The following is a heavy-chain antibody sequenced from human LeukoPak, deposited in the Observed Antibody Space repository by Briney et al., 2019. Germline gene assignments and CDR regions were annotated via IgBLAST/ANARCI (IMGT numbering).Heavy chain of an antibody. J-gene: IGHJ4*02. V-gene: IGHV4-34*01. D-gene: IGHD5-12*01. CDR2: INHSGST. CDR1: GGSFSGYY. Sequence: SETLSLTCAVYGGSFSGYYWSWIRQPPGKGLEWIGEINHSGSTNYNPSLKSRVTISVDTSKNQFSLKLSSVTAADTAVYYCASLGGGYGDYWGQGTLVTVSS. CDR3: ASLGGGYGDY.